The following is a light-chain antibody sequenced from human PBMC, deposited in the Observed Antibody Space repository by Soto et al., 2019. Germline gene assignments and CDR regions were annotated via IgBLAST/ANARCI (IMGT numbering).Light chain of an antibody. CDR1: QSISSY. J-gene: IGKJ1*01. CDR2: DAS. V-gene: IGKV3-11*01. Sequence: EIVLTQSPAALSLSPGERATLSCRASQSISSYLAWYQQKPGQAPRLLIYDASSMATGIPARFSGSGSGTDFTLTISSLEPEDFAVYDCQQRSNWLLTVGQGTKVEIK. CDR3: QQRSNWLLT.